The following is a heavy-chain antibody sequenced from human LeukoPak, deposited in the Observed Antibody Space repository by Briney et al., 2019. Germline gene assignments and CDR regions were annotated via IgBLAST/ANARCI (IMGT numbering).Heavy chain of an antibody. CDR2: IIPIFGIA. D-gene: IGHD6-13*01. J-gene: IGHJ4*02. Sequence: ASVKGSCKASGGTFSSYAISWVRQAPGQGLEWMGRIIPIFGIANYAQKFQGRVTITADKSTSTAYMELSSLRSEDTAVYYCASLDRQLANYFDYWGQGTLVTVSS. V-gene: IGHV1-69*04. CDR3: ASLDRQLANYFDY. CDR1: GGTFSSYA.